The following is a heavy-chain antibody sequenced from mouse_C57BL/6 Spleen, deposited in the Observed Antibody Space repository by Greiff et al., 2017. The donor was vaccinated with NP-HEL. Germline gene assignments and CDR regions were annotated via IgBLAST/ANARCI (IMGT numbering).Heavy chain of an antibody. V-gene: IGHV1-50*01. CDR2: IDPSDSYT. CDR1: GYTFTSYW. J-gene: IGHJ1*03. Sequence: QVQLQQPGAELVKPGASVKLSCKASGYTFTSYWMQWVKQRPGQGLEWIGEIDPSDSYTNYNQKFKGKATLTVDTSSSTAYMQLSSLTSEDSAVYYCARCPHYYGSSYRYWYFDVWGTGTTVTVSS. D-gene: IGHD1-1*01. CDR3: ARCPHYYGSSYRYWYFDV.